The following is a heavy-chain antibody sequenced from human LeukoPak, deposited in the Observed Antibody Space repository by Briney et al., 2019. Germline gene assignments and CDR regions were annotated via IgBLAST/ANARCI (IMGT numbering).Heavy chain of an antibody. CDR1: GGTFSSYA. D-gene: IGHD2-21*02. V-gene: IGHV1-69*04. CDR2: IIPIFGIA. CDR3: ARGDSHYYYYYGMDV. J-gene: IGHJ6*02. Sequence: GSSVKVSCKASGGTFSSYAISWVRQAPGQGLEWMGRIIPIFGIANCAQKFQGRVTITADKSTSTAYMELSSLRSEDTAVYYCARGDSHYYYYYGMDVWGQGTTVTVSS.